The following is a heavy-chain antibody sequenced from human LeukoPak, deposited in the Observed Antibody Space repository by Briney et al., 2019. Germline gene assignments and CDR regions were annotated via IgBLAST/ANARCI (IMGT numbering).Heavy chain of an antibody. J-gene: IGHJ3*01. Sequence: PGGSLRLSCAASGFTFSSYAMHWVRQAPGKGLEYVSAITTNGGRTYYANSVKGRFTIPRDNSKNTLYLQMGSLRAEDMAVYYCARDLVVGATAFDFWGQGTLVTVSS. CDR2: ITTNGGRT. V-gene: IGHV3-64*01. D-gene: IGHD1-26*01. CDR3: ARDLVVGATAFDF. CDR1: GFTFSSYA.